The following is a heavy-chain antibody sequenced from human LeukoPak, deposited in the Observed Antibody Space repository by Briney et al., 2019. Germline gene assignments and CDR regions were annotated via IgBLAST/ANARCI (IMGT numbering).Heavy chain of an antibody. Sequence: ASVNVSCKASGGTFSSYAICWVRQAAGQGLAWMGGIIPIFGTANYAQKFQGRVTITADESTSTAYMELSSLRSEDTAVYYCARETVTHEGSFFDYWGQGTLVTVSS. J-gene: IGHJ4*02. CDR3: ARETVTHEGSFFDY. D-gene: IGHD4-17*01. CDR1: GGTFSSYA. CDR2: IIPIFGTA. V-gene: IGHV1-69*01.